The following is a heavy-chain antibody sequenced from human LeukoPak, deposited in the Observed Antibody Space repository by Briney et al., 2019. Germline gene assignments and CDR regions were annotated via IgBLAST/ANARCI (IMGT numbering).Heavy chain of an antibody. CDR3: ARDLLTATQYYGMDV. J-gene: IGHJ6*02. CDR1: GGSISSSSYY. CDR2: IYYSGST. Sequence: SETLSLTCTVSGGSISSSSYYWGWIRQPPGKGLEWIGSIYYSGSTYYNPSLKSRVTISVDTSKNQFSLKLSSVTAADTAVYYCARDLLTATQYYGMDVWGQGTTVTVSS. V-gene: IGHV4-39*02. D-gene: IGHD2-15*01.